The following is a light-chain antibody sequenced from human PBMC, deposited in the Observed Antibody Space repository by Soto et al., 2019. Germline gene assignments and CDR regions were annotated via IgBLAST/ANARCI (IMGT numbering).Light chain of an antibody. CDR3: SSYTSSTTRV. Sequence: QSALTQPASVSGSPGQSITISCTGTSSDVGDYNYVSWYQEHPGKAPKLMIYDVSNRPSGVFNRFSGSKSGSTASLTISGLQAEDEADYYCSSYTSSTTRVFGTGTKLTVL. J-gene: IGLJ1*01. CDR1: SSDVGDYNY. CDR2: DVS. V-gene: IGLV2-14*01.